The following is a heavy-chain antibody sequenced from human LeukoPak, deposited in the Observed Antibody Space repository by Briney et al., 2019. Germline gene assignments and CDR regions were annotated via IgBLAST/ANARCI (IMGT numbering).Heavy chain of an antibody. D-gene: IGHD2-2*01. Sequence: PSETLSLTCAVYGGSFSGYFWTWLRQPPGKGLEWIGEINHSGSTSYNPSLKSQVTISADPSKNQFSLKLSSVTAADTAVYYCARPHDCSSTSCYGAFHIWGQGTMVTVSS. V-gene: IGHV4-34*01. CDR3: ARPHDCSSTSCYGAFHI. J-gene: IGHJ3*02. CDR1: GGSFSGYF. CDR2: INHSGST.